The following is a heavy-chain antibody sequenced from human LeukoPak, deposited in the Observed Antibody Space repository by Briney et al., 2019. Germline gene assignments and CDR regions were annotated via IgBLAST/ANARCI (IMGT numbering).Heavy chain of an antibody. J-gene: IGHJ4*02. V-gene: IGHV3-7*05. CDR1: GFIVSSYW. D-gene: IGHD3-22*01. CDR3: VRDGRYYDSSGYFNRPFDY. Sequence: PGGSRRLSCKASGFIVSSYWMRWVRQAPGKRLEWVANIKQEGSEKNSVDSVKGRFTMSRDNAKNSLYLQMNSLRAEDTAVYYCVRDGRYYDSSGYFNRPFDYWGQGTLVSVSS. CDR2: IKQEGSEK.